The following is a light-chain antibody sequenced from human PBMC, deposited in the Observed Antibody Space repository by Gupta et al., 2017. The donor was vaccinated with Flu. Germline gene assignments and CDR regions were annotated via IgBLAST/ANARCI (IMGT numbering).Light chain of an antibody. Sequence: PGKTARITCSGDKWGNKFVSRYQQKPGQSPFLVVYQDTKRASGIPGRFSGSNSGNTATLTIGGAQAMDEADFYCQTWDSSTGVFGGGTKLTVL. V-gene: IGLV3-1*01. CDR1: KWGNKF. J-gene: IGLJ2*01. CDR2: QDT. CDR3: QTWDSSTGV.